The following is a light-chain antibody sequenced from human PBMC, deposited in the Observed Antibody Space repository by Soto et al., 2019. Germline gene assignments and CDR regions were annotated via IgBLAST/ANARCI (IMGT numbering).Light chain of an antibody. CDR3: YSNAGTYTLV. V-gene: IGLV2-11*01. Sequence: QSALTQPRSVSGSPGQSVTISCTGTSSDVGTYNYVSWYQQHPGKAPKLMIYDVNKRPSGVPDRFSGSKSGNTASLTISGLQAEDEGDYYSYSNAGTYTLVFGGGTKCTVL. CDR1: SSDVGTYNY. J-gene: IGLJ2*01. CDR2: DVN.